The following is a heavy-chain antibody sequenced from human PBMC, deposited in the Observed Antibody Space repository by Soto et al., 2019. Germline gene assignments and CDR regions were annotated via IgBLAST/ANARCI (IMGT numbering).Heavy chain of an antibody. Sequence: QVHLVQSGAEVKKPKASVKVSCKASGYTFTSYGITWVRQAPGQGLEWMGWISAHNGNTDYAQKLQGRVIVTRDTSTSTAYMELRSRISDDTAVYYCERRRYGDYWGQGALVTVSS. D-gene: IGHD1-1*01. V-gene: IGHV1-18*01. CDR3: ERRRYGDY. CDR1: GYTFTSYG. J-gene: IGHJ4*02. CDR2: ISAHNGNT.